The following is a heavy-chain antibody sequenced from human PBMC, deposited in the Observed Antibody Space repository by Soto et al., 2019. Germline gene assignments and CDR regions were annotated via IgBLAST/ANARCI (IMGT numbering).Heavy chain of an antibody. CDR3: ARAYMTTVTALDL. CDR2: IDWDDAK. J-gene: IGHJ5*02. V-gene: IGHV2-70*01. D-gene: IGHD4-17*01. CDR1: GFSLRTSGMS. Sequence: SGPTLVNPTQTLTLTCTFSGFSLRTSGMSVTWIRQPPGKALEWLALIDWDDAKYYSTSLKTRLTISKDTSKSQVVLTMTNMDPVDTATYYCARAYMTTVTALDLWGQGTLVTVSS.